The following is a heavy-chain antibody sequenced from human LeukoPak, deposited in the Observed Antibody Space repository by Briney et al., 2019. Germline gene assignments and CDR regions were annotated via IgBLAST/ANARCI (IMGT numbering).Heavy chain of an antibody. V-gene: IGHV3-23*01. CDR2: ISGSGGST. Sequence: PGGSLRLSCAASGFTFSSYAMSWVRQAPGRGLEWVSAISGSGGSTYYADSVKGRSTISRDNSKNTLYLQMNSLRAEDTAVYYCAKDQSGGYDSVPYYWGQGALVTVSS. J-gene: IGHJ4*02. CDR3: AKDQSGGYDSVPYY. D-gene: IGHD5-12*01. CDR1: GFTFSSYA.